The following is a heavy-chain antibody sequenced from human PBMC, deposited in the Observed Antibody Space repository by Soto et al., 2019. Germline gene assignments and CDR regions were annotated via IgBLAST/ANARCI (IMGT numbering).Heavy chain of an antibody. V-gene: IGHV3-23*01. CDR1: GFTFSSCA. Sequence: AGGALRLSCAASGFTFSSCAMSWVRQAPGKGLEWVSDIIDSGGSTYYADSVKGRFTISRDNSKSTLYLQMNSLRAEDTALYYCAKGRSYYYYYGVDVWGQGTTVPVSS. CDR3: AKGRSYYYYYGVDV. CDR2: IIDSGGST. J-gene: IGHJ6*02.